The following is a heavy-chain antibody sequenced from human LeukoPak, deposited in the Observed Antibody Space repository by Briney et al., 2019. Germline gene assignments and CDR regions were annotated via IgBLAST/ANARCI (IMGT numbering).Heavy chain of an antibody. Sequence: SETLSLTCTVSGDSISSGTYYWNWIRQPAGKGLEWIGRISTSGSTNYNPSLKSRVTISVDTSKNQFSLKLSSVTAADTAVYYCARVGAAAGTGVYWGQGTLVTVSS. J-gene: IGHJ4*02. CDR2: ISTSGST. D-gene: IGHD6-13*01. CDR3: ARVGAAAGTGVY. V-gene: IGHV4-61*02. CDR1: GDSISSGTYY.